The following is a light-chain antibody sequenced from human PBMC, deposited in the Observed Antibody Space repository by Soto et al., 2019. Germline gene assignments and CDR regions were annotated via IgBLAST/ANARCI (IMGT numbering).Light chain of an antibody. V-gene: IGKV3-20*01. CDR2: AAS. Sequence: EILLTQSHATLSASPGESVTLSCLASQSVSSSHLAWYQHKPGQAPRLLIYAASSRATGSPDRFSGGGSGTDFTLTISRLEPEDFAVYYCQQYGYSPITFGQGTRLEIK. J-gene: IGKJ5*01. CDR1: QSVSSSH. CDR3: QQYGYSPIT.